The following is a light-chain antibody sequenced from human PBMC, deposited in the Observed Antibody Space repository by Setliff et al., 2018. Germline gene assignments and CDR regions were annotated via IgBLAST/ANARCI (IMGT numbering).Light chain of an antibody. CDR2: EVT. J-gene: IGLJ1*01. Sequence: QSVLAQPASVSGSPGQSITISCSGTIGDVGAYDFVSWYQHHPGKAPKLVIYEVTNRPSGISNRSSGSKSGNSASLIISGLQAEDEADYYCSAYTSSSTYVFGTGTKVTVL. CDR3: SAYTSSSTYV. V-gene: IGLV2-14*01. CDR1: IGDVGAYDF.